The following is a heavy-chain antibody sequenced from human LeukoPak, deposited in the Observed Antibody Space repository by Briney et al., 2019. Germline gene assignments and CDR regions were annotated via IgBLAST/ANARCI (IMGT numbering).Heavy chain of an antibody. Sequence: PSETLSLTCTVSGGPISSYYWSWIRQPAGKGLEWIGRIYTSGSTNYNPSLKSRVTMSVDTSKNQFSLKLSSVTAADTAVYYCARGWYDSSGYYWYFDYWGQGTLVTVSS. CDR2: IYTSGST. J-gene: IGHJ4*02. D-gene: IGHD3-22*01. CDR1: GGPISSYY. V-gene: IGHV4-4*07. CDR3: ARGWYDSSGYYWYFDY.